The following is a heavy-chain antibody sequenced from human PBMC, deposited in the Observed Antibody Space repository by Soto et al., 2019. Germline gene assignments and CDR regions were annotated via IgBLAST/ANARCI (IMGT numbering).Heavy chain of an antibody. CDR2: ISYDGSNK. V-gene: IGHV3-30*18. CDR1: GFTFSSYG. Sequence: QVQLVESGGGVVQPGRSLRLSCAASGFTFSSYGMHWVRQAPGKGLEWVAVISYDGSNKYYADSVKGRFTISRDNSKNTLYLQMNSLRAEDTAVYYCAKGSSRSDYWGQGTLVTVSS. J-gene: IGHJ4*02. CDR3: AKGSSRSDY. D-gene: IGHD3-10*01.